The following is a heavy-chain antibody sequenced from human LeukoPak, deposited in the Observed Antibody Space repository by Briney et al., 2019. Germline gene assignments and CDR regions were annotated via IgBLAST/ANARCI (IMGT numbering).Heavy chain of an antibody. D-gene: IGHD2-21*02. Sequence: PGGSLRLSCAASGFTFSTHDVNWVRQAPGEGLEWVSFINSRSSTIYYADSVKGRFTISRDNAKNSLYLQMNSLRAEDTAVYYCTSHTGTGDAFRPFHIWGQGTMVTVSP. V-gene: IGHV3-48*04. J-gene: IGHJ3*02. CDR2: INSRSSTI. CDR3: TSHTGTGDAFRPFHI. CDR1: GFTFSTHD.